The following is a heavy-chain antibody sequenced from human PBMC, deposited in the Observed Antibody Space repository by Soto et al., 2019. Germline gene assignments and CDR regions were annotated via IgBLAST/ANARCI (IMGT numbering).Heavy chain of an antibody. CDR2: ISGSGVST. CDR3: AKSPGMYYYDSSGYYHYDY. J-gene: IGHJ4*02. Sequence: PGGSLRLSGAASGGTVSSYAMSWVRQAPGKGLEWVSAISGSGVSTYYADSVKGRFTISRDNSKNTLYLQMNSLRAEDTAVYYCAKSPGMYYYDSSGYYHYDYWGQGTLVTVSS. CDR1: GGTVSSYA. V-gene: IGHV3-23*01. D-gene: IGHD3-22*01.